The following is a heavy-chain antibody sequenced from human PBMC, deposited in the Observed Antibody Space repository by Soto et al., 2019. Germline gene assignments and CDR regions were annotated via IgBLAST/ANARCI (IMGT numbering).Heavy chain of an antibody. CDR1: GGSVSSVTYY. J-gene: IGHJ4*01. CDR3: ARDRVTTPRFYDY. D-gene: IGHD2-21*02. V-gene: IGHV4-61*01. Sequence: PLETLSLTCTVSGGSVSSVTYYWSWIRQPPGKGLEWIGYIYYNGRTTYNPSLESRVTMSVDTSKNQFSLKLTSVTAADTAVYYCARDRVTTPRFYDYWGRGTLVTVSS. CDR2: IYYNGRT.